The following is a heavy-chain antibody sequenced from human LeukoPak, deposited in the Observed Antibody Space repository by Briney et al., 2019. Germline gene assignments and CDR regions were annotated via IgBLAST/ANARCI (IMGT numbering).Heavy chain of an antibody. CDR2: ISYDGSNK. D-gene: IGHD4-11*01. Sequence: GRSLRLSCAASGFTFSSYGMHWVRQAPGKGLEWVAVISYDGSNKYYADSVKGRFTISRDNAKNSLYLQMNSLRAEDTAVYYCARDAYRDRYFDYWGQGTLVTVSS. J-gene: IGHJ4*02. CDR1: GFTFSSYG. V-gene: IGHV3-30*03. CDR3: ARDAYRDRYFDY.